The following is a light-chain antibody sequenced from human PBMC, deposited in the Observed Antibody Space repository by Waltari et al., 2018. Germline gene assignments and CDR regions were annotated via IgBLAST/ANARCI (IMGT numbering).Light chain of an antibody. J-gene: IGLJ2*01. CDR1: SSDVGSHDV. CDR2: EGS. CDR3: CSYAGTSTLV. V-gene: IGLV2-23*01. Sequence: QSALTQPASVSGSPGQSITISCTGTSSDVGSHDVFYWYQPPPGKAPKVMIYEGSKRPSGVSNRFSGSKSGNTASLTISGLQAEDEADYYCCSYAGTSTLVFGGGTKLTVL.